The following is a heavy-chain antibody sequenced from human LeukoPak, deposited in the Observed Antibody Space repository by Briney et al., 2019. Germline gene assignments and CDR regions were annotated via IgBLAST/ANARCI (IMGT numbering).Heavy chain of an antibody. Sequence: SQTLSLTCAISGDSVSSNSAAWNWIRQSPSRGLEWQGRTYYRSKWYNDYAVSMKSRITINPDTSKNQFSLQLNSVTPEDTAVYYCATYGGAAAGNPRPFDYWGQGTLVTVSS. V-gene: IGHV6-1*01. J-gene: IGHJ4*02. CDR2: TYYRSKWYN. D-gene: IGHD6-13*01. CDR1: GDSVSSNSAA. CDR3: ATYGGAAAGNPRPFDY.